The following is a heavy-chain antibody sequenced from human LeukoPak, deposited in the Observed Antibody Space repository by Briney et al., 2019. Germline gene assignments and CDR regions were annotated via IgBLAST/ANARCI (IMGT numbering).Heavy chain of an antibody. J-gene: IGHJ4*02. CDR3: ARATTVGSLYFDY. V-gene: IGHV3-53*01. D-gene: IGHD2-15*01. CDR2: IYSGGNT. CDR1: GFIVSSDY. Sequence: PGGSLRLSCAASGFIVSSDYMSWVRQAPGKGLEWVSVIYSGGNTYYADSVKGRFTISRDNSKNTVYLQMNSLRAEGTAVYYCARATTVGSLYFDYWGQGTLVTVSS.